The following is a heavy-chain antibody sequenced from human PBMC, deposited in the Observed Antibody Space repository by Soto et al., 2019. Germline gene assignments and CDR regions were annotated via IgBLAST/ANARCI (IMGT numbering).Heavy chain of an antibody. D-gene: IGHD6-13*01. CDR1: GFTFSSYA. Sequence: QVQLVESGGGVVQPGRSLRLSCAASGFTFSSYAMHWVRQAPVKGLEWVAVISYDGSNKYYADSVKGRFTISRDNSKNTLYLQMNSLRAEDTAVYYCAREAAAGKVGAFDIWGQGTMVTVSS. V-gene: IGHV3-30-3*01. J-gene: IGHJ3*02. CDR3: AREAAAGKVGAFDI. CDR2: ISYDGSNK.